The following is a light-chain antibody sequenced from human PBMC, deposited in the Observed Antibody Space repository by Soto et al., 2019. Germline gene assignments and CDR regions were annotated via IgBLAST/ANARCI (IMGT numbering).Light chain of an antibody. J-gene: IGLJ1*01. Sequence: QSALTQPPSASGSPGQSVTISCTGSSSDVGGYSFVSWYQQHPGKAPKLMIYDVNKRPSGVPDRFSGSKSGNTASLTVSGRQAEDEADYYCSSFAGSNNLGVFGTGTKVTVL. CDR2: DVN. V-gene: IGLV2-8*01. CDR3: SSFAGSNNLGV. CDR1: SSDVGGYSF.